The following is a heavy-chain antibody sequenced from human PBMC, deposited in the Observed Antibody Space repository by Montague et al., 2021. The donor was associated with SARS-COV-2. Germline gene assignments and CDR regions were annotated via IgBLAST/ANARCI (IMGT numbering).Heavy chain of an antibody. V-gene: IGHV4-59*12. CDR1: GGSISSYY. Sequence: SETLSLTCTVSGGSISSYYWNWLRRSPGKGLEWIACIYNSGSVNYDPSLKSRVTIPKDTSKNQLSLKLNSVTAADTAVYYCVRDDPYGGRRGAYDIWGQGTVVTVSS. CDR3: VRDDPYGGRRGAYDI. CDR2: IYNSGSV. D-gene: IGHD4-23*01. J-gene: IGHJ3*02.